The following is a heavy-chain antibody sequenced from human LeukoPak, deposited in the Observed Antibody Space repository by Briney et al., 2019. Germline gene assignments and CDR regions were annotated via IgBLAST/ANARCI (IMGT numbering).Heavy chain of an antibody. D-gene: IGHD2-21*01. CDR3: AKKEGDTYFSWYMDV. CDR1: GFSFSSYA. J-gene: IGHJ6*03. CDR2: ISGSGEIT. Sequence: GGSLRLSCAASGFSFSSYAMSWVRQAPGMRLEWVSSISGSGEITYYADSLEGRFTISRDNSKNTLYLQMNSLRAEDTALYYCAKKEGDTYFSWYMDVWGKGTTVTVSS. V-gene: IGHV3-23*01.